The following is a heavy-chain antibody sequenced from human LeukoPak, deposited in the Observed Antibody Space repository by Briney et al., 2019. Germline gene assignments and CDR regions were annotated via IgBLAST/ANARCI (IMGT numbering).Heavy chain of an antibody. CDR3: ARKVVKQWLVRGDWFDP. Sequence: SETLSLTCAVYGGSFSGYYWSWIRQPPGKGLEWIGEINHSGSTNYNPSLKSRVTISVDTSKNQFSLKLSSVTAADTAVYYCARKVVKQWLVRGDWFDPWGQGTPVTVSS. V-gene: IGHV4-34*01. D-gene: IGHD6-19*01. J-gene: IGHJ5*02. CDR2: INHSGST. CDR1: GGSFSGYY.